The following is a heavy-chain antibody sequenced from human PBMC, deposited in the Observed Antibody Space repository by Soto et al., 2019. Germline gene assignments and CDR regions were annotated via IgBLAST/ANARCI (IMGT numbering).Heavy chain of an antibody. D-gene: IGHD3-3*01. V-gene: IGHV1-8*01. CDR2: RNTNTGNT. CDR1: GYTFTEFD. J-gene: IGHJ4*02. Sequence: QVLLVQSGADVKKPGASVKVSCKTSGYTFTEFDINWVRQAPGQGLEWMGWRNTNTGNTGYAQKFQGRVTMTRDTSISPAYMALRRLTSEDTAVYYCARVVRFFGGQVGYWGQGTMVTVSS. CDR3: ARVVRFFGGQVGY.